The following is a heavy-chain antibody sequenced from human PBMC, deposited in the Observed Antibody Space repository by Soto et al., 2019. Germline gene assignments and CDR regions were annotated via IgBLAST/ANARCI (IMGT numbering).Heavy chain of an antibody. D-gene: IGHD6-19*01. Sequence: SETLSLTCAVYGGSFSGYYWSWIRQPPRKGLEWIGEINHSGSTNYNPSLKSRVTISVDTSKNQFSLKLSSVTAADTAVYYCARRRPAYSSGWYTGGWFDPWGQGTLVTVSS. CDR3: ARRRPAYSSGWYTGGWFDP. V-gene: IGHV4-34*01. CDR1: GGSFSGYY. CDR2: INHSGST. J-gene: IGHJ5*02.